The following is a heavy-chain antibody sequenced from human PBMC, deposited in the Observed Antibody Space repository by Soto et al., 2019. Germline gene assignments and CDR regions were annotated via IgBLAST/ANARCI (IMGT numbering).Heavy chain of an antibody. CDR1: GFTFSSYA. D-gene: IGHD6-13*01. CDR3: ARVKIAAAGIDAFDI. CDR2: ISYDGSNK. Sequence: SCAASGFTFSSYAMHWVRQAPGKGLEWVAVISYDGSNKYYADSVKGRFTISRDNSKNTLYLQMNSLRAEDTAVYYCARVKIAAAGIDAFDIWGQGTMVTVSS. J-gene: IGHJ3*02. V-gene: IGHV3-30-3*01.